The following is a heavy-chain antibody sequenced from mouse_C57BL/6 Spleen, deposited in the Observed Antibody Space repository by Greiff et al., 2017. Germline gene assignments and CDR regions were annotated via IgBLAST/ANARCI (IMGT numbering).Heavy chain of an antibody. J-gene: IGHJ4*01. V-gene: IGHV1-61*01. CDR1: GYTFTSYW. Sequence: QVQLQQPGAELVRPGSSVKLSCKASGYTFTSYWMDWVKQRPGQGLEWIGNIYPSDSETHYNQKFKDKATLTVNKAYSTGNMQLSSLTSEDSAVYYYARNYGSSFWDYWGQGTSATVSS. CDR2: IYPSDSET. D-gene: IGHD1-1*01. CDR3: ARNYGSSFWDY.